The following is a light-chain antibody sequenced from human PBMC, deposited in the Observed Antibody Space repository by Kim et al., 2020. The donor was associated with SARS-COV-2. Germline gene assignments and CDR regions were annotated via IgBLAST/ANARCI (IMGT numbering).Light chain of an antibody. Sequence: ALVGAGVPITCGASQDISNSLAWFQLKPGKAPKLLIYAASAVQPGVPSRFSVRGSGTDFTLTVTSLQPEDVATYYCQKCDSAPWTFGQGTKVDIK. V-gene: IGKV1-27*01. CDR3: QKCDSAPWT. CDR2: AAS. J-gene: IGKJ1*01. CDR1: QDISNS.